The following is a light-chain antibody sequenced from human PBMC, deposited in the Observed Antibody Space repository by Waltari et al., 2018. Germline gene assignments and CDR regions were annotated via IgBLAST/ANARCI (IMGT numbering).Light chain of an antibody. CDR1: SSDIGNYNF. Sequence: QSALTQPASVSGSPGQSITISCTGTSSDIGNYNFVSWYQPHPGKAPKLIIYDVSNRPSGVSNRFSGSWSGNTASLTISGLQAEDEADYYCNSYTTGSTLTVIFGGGTKLTVL. V-gene: IGLV2-14*03. CDR3: NSYTTGSTLTVI. J-gene: IGLJ2*01. CDR2: DVS.